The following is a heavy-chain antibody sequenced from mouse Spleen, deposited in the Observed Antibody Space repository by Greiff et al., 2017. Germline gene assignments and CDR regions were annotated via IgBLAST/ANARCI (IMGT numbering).Heavy chain of an antibody. J-gene: IGHJ4*01. CDR3: ASRKTYAMDY. Sequence: QVQLQQPGAELVRPGTSVKLSCKASGYTFTSYWMHWVKQRPGQGLEWIGVIDPSDSYTNYNQKFKGKATLTVDTSSSTAYMQLSSLTSEDSAVYYCASRKTYAMDYWGQGTSVTVSS. CDR1: GYTFTSYW. CDR2: IDPSDSYT. V-gene: IGHV1-59*01.